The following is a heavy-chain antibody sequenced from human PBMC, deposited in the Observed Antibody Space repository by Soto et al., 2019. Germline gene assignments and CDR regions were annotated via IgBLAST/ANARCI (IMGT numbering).Heavy chain of an antibody. CDR2: TYYRSKWSN. D-gene: IGHD3-16*01. J-gene: IGHJ5*01. CDR1: GDSVSSNDAT. CDR3: ARLIGDSWLDS. V-gene: IGHV6-1*01. Sequence: QVQLQQSGPGLVKPSQTLSLTCAISGDSVSSNDATWDWIRQSPSRGLEWLGRTYYRSKWSNDYAVSVKGRXTXNXXPSNNQLSLHLNSVTPDDTAVYYCARLIGDSWLDSWGQGTLVTVSS.